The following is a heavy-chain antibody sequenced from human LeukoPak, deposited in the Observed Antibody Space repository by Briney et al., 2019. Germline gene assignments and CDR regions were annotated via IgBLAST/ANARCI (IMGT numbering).Heavy chain of an antibody. J-gene: IGHJ4*02. CDR2: ISSNGGST. CDR1: GFTFSSYA. CDR3: ARSGLWLGPIDY. V-gene: IGHV3-64*01. D-gene: IGHD5-18*01. Sequence: PGGSLRLSCAASGFTFSSYAMHWVRQAPGKGLEYVSAISSNGGSTYYANSVKGRFTISRDNSKNTLYLQMNSLRAEDTAVYYCARSGLWLGPIDYWGQGTLVTVSS.